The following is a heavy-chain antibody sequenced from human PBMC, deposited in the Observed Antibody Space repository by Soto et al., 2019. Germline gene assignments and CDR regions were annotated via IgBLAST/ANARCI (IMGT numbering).Heavy chain of an antibody. Sequence: SETLSLTCTVSGGSIGSSSYYWGWVRQPPGKGLEWIGEINHSGSTNYNPSLKSRVTISVDTSKNQFSLKLSSVTAADTAVYYCARGLWIGYWGQGTLVTVSS. V-gene: IGHV4-39*07. CDR2: INHSGST. D-gene: IGHD3-10*01. CDR1: GGSIGSSSYY. J-gene: IGHJ4*02. CDR3: ARGLWIGY.